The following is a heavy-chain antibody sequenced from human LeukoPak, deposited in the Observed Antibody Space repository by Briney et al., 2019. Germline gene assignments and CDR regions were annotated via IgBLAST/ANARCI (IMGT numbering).Heavy chain of an antibody. D-gene: IGHD3-22*01. Sequence: GGSLRLSCVASGFTFSNYAMNWVRQAPGKGLEWVANIRQDGGETYYGDSVKGRFIISRDNAKNSLFLQMNRLRAEDTAVYYCATYSSLNTREFQYWGQGTLVTVSP. CDR1: GFTFSNYA. J-gene: IGHJ1*01. V-gene: IGHV3-7*01. CDR3: ATYSSLNTREFQY. CDR2: IRQDGGET.